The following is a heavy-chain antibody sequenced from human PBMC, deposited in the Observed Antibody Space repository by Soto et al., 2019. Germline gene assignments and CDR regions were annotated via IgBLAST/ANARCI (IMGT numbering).Heavy chain of an antibody. V-gene: IGHV5-51*01. CDR2: IHPRDTDT. Sequence: VEALKISCQASGYYFTEYWIGWVRQMPGKGPEWMGIIHPRDTDTKYSPSFQGHFTFSVDTSIRTVFVQWNSLTASNSAVYHCTRQHYGFWSGSDNGSSYLDFWGRGTQVTVSS. J-gene: IGHJ2*01. CDR3: TRQHYGFWSGSDNGSSYLDF. D-gene: IGHD3-3*01. CDR1: GYYFTEYW.